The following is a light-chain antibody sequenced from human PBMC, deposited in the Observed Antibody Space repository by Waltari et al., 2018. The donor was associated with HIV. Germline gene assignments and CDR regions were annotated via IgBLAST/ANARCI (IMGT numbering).Light chain of an antibody. CDR1: QTVSCSY. J-gene: IGKJ1*01. CDR3: QHFGTSRWT. CDR2: VTS. V-gene: IGKV3-20*01. Sequence: VVLKHSPGTLSLSPGDRATLSCRASQTVSCSYLAWYQQKPGQGPRLLISVTSSRATGIPDRFSGSGSGTDFTLTISRLEPEDFAVYYCQHFGTSRWTFGPGTKVEIK.